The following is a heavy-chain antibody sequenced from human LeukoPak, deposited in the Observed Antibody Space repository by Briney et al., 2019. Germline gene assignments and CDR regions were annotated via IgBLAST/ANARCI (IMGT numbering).Heavy chain of an antibody. CDR2: IYYSGST. J-gene: IGHJ4*02. V-gene: IGHV4-31*03. CDR3: ARYCSSTSCYALGHDY. Sequence: SQTLSLTCTVSGGSISSGGYYWSWIRQHPGKGLEWIGYIYYSGSTYYNPSLKSRVTISVDTSKNQFSPKLSSVTAADTAVYYCARYCSSTSCYALGHDYWGQGTLVTVSS. D-gene: IGHD2-2*01. CDR1: GGSISSGGYY.